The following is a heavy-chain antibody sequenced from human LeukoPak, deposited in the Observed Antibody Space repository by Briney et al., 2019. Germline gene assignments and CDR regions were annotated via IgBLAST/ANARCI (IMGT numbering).Heavy chain of an antibody. D-gene: IGHD2-2*01. CDR2: IRSKANSYAT. CDR3: TIMLWTTIY. V-gene: IGHV3-73*01. Sequence: GGSLRLSCAASGFTFSGSAMHWVRQASGKGLEWVGRIRSKANSYATAYAASVKGRFTISRDDSKNTAYLQMNSLKTEDTAVYYCTIMLWTTIYWGQGTLVTVSS. J-gene: IGHJ4*02. CDR1: GFTFSGSA.